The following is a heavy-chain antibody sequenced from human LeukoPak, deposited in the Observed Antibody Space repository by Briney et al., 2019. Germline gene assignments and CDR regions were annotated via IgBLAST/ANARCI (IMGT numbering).Heavy chain of an antibody. CDR3: AKDSHYYYYDSSGYPYYFDY. J-gene: IGHJ4*02. D-gene: IGHD3-22*01. Sequence: PGGSLRLSCAASEFTFSSYAMTWVRQAPGKGLEWVSGISAGGGTTYYADSVKGRFTISRDNSKNTLYLQMNSLRAEDTAVYYCAKDSHYYYYDSSGYPYYFDYWGQGTLVTVSS. CDR2: ISAGGGTT. CDR1: EFTFSSYA. V-gene: IGHV3-23*01.